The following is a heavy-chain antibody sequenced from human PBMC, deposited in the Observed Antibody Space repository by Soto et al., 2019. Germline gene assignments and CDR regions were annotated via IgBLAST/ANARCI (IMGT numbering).Heavy chain of an antibody. V-gene: IGHV4-31*03. D-gene: IGHD3-3*01. Sequence: QVQLQESGPGLVKPSQTLSLTCTVSGGSISSGGYYWSWIRQHPGKGLEWIGYIYYSGSTYYNPSLTSRVTISVDTSKNQFSLKLSSVTAADTAVYYCARDFDPRKGYDFWSGYYVRYFDLWGRGTLVTVSS. CDR1: GGSISSGGYY. J-gene: IGHJ2*01. CDR2: IYYSGST. CDR3: ARDFDPRKGYDFWSGYYVRYFDL.